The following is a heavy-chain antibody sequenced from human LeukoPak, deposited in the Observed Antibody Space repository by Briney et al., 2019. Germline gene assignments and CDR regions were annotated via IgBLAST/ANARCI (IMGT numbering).Heavy chain of an antibody. Sequence: SETLSLTCTVSGGSISSGDYYWSWIRQPPGKGLEWIGYIYYSGSTSYNPSLKSRVTILVDTSKNQFSLKLTSVTAADTAVYYCARLNDCTNGVCFYYFDFWGQGTLVTVSS. CDR3: ARLNDCTNGVCFYYFDF. CDR1: GGSISSGDYY. CDR2: IYYSGST. V-gene: IGHV4-30-4*02. D-gene: IGHD2-8*01. J-gene: IGHJ4*02.